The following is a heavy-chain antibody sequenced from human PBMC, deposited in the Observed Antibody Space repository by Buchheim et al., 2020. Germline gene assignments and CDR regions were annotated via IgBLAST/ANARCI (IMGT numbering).Heavy chain of an antibody. CDR2: ISGSGGST. CDR3: AKDGRPQYDSSASFDY. D-gene: IGHD3-22*01. V-gene: IGHV3-23*01. Sequence: EVQLLESGGGLVQPGGSLRLSCAASGFTLSSYAMSWVRQAPGKGLGWVTAISGSGGSTYYADSVKGRFTISRDNSKNTLYLQINRLSAEDTAVYYCAKDGRPQYDSSASFDYWGQGTL. J-gene: IGHJ4*02. CDR1: GFTLSSYA.